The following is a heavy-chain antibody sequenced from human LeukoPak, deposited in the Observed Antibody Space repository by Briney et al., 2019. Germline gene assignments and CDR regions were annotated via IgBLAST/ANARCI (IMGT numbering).Heavy chain of an antibody. CDR3: ARVRVVGATHFDY. D-gene: IGHD1-26*01. J-gene: IGHJ4*02. Sequence: ASVKVSCKASGYTFSGYYMHWVRQAPGQGLEWMGWINPNSGGTNYAQKFQGRVTMTRDTSISTVYMELNRLRFDDTAVYYCARVRVVGATHFDYWGQGTLVTVSS. CDR2: INPNSGGT. V-gene: IGHV1-2*02. CDR1: GYTFSGYY.